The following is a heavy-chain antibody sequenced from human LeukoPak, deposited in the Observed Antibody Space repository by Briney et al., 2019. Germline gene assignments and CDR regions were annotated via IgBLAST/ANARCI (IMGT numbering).Heavy chain of an antibody. J-gene: IGHJ5*02. V-gene: IGHV3-23*01. D-gene: IGHD2-15*01. CDR3: AKGDGINHYHWFDP. CDR2: ISGSGGST. CDR1: GFTFSNYA. Sequence: GGSLRLYCAASGFTFSNYAMNWVRLAPEKGLEWVSGISGSGGSTYYADSVKGRFTISSDNSKNTLYLQMNSLRAEDTALYYCAKGDGINHYHWFDPWGQGTLVTVSS.